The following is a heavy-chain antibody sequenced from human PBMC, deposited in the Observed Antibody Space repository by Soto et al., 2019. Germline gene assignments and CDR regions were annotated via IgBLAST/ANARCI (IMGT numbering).Heavy chain of an antibody. V-gene: IGHV4-31*03. CDR3: ARQGLEVFGSGPNNCCDP. Sequence: SETLSLTCTVSGGSISSGGYYWSWIRQHPGKGLEWIGYIYYSGSTYYNPSLKSRVTISVDTSKNQFSLKLSSVTAADTAVYYCARQGLEVFGSGPNNCCDPGGREPRVTVPS. J-gene: IGHJ5*02. D-gene: IGHD3-3*01. CDR2: IYYSGST. CDR1: GGSISSGGYY.